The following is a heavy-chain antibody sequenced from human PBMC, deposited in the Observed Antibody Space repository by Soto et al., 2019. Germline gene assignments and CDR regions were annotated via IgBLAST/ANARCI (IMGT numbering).Heavy chain of an antibody. CDR1: GFTFSMYW. V-gene: IGHV3-74*01. J-gene: IGHJ4*02. CDR2: ISDDGSRA. CDR3: TRGPRPSSVGTGAF. Sequence: GGSLRLSCTAPGFTFSMYWMHWVRQVPGKGPEWVSRISDDGSRADYADSVKGRFTISRDNAKNTLYLEIHVLRADDTAVYYFTRGPRPSSVGTGAFWGQGTPVTVSS. D-gene: IGHD3-10*01.